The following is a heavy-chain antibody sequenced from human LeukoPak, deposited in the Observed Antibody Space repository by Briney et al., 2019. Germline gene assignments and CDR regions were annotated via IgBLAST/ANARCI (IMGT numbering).Heavy chain of an antibody. CDR1: GGSISSYY. CDR3: ASVPRNSRLKDRYGMDV. D-gene: IGHD6-13*01. CDR2: IYYSGST. J-gene: IGHJ6*02. V-gene: IGHV4-59*08. Sequence: PSETLSLTCTVSGGSISSYYWSWIRQPPGKGLEWIGYIYYSGSTNYNPSLKSRVTISVDTSKNQFSLKLSSVTAADTAVYYCASVPRNSRLKDRYGMDVWGQGTTVTVSS.